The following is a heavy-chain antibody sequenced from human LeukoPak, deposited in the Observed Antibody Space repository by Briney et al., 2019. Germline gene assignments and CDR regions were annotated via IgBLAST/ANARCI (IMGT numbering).Heavy chain of an antibody. CDR3: AKSTDYGDYGRGDY. D-gene: IGHD4-17*01. J-gene: IGHJ4*02. Sequence: GGSLRLSCAASGFTFSSYEMNWVRQAPGKGLEWVSYISSSGSTIYHADSVKGRFTISRDNAKNSLYLQMNSLRAEDTAVYYCAKSTDYGDYGRGDYWGQGTLVTVSS. CDR2: ISSSGSTI. V-gene: IGHV3-48*03. CDR1: GFTFSSYE.